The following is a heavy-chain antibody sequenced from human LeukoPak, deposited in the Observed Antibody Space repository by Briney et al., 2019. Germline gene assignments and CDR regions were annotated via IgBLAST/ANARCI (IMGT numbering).Heavy chain of an antibody. J-gene: IGHJ4*02. CDR3: ARGDGYNYWDY. V-gene: IGHV3-66*01. CDR1: GFTVSNFY. D-gene: IGHD5-24*01. CDR2: IYIAGAT. Sequence: HPGGSLRLSCAASGFTVSNFYMSWVRQAPGKGLEWVSVIYIAGATYYAGSVRGRFTISRDNSENTLSLQMHSLRAEDTAVYYCARGDGYNYWDYWGQGTLVTVSS.